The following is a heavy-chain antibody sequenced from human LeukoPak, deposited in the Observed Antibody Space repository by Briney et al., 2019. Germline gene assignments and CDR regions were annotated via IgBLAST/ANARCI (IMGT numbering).Heavy chain of an antibody. V-gene: IGHV3-48*03. Sequence: GGSLRLPCAASGFTFSSYEMNWVRQAPGKGLEWVSYISSSGSTIYYADSVKGRFTISRDNAKNSLYLQMNSLRAEDTAVYYCARDGNPRTLYYYMDVWGKGTTVTVSS. CDR3: ARDGNPRTLYYYMDV. D-gene: IGHD4-23*01. J-gene: IGHJ6*03. CDR1: GFTFSSYE. CDR2: ISSSGSTI.